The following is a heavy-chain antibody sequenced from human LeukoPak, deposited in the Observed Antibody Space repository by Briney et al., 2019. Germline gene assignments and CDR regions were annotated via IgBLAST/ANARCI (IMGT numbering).Heavy chain of an antibody. CDR2: INPNSGGT. Sequence: GASVKVSCKASGYSFTNYGISWVRQAPGQGLEWMGWINPNSGGTNYAQKFQGRVTMTRDTSISTAYMELSRLRSDDTAVYYCARVLSVEMATTIDYWGQGTLVTVSS. CDR3: ARVLSVEMATTIDY. CDR1: GYSFTNYG. V-gene: IGHV1-2*02. D-gene: IGHD5-24*01. J-gene: IGHJ4*02.